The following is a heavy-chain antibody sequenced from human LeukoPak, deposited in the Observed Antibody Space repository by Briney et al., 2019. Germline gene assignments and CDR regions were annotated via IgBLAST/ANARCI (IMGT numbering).Heavy chain of an antibody. D-gene: IGHD4-17*01. CDR3: ARGGTVTTMGGRALN. J-gene: IGHJ4*02. CDR1: GYTFTGYY. Sequence: ASVKVSCKASGYTFTGYYMHWVRQAPGQGLEWIGWINPNSGGTNYAQKFQGRVTMTGDTSISTAYMELSRLRSDDTAVYYCARGGTVTTMGGRALNWGQGTLVTVSS. V-gene: IGHV1-2*02. CDR2: INPNSGGT.